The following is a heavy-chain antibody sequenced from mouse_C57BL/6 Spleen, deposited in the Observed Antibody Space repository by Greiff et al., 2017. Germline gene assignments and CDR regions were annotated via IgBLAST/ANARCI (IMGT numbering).Heavy chain of an antibody. CDR2: IYPRSGNT. CDR1: GYTFTSYG. CDR3: ARRALLITTVGADMDY. Sequence: VQLQQSGAELARPGASVKLSCKASGYTFTSYGISWVKQRTGQGLEWIGEIYPRSGNTYYNEKFKGKATLTADKSSSTSYMELRSLTSEDSAVYFCARRALLITTVGADMDYWGQGTSVTVSS. D-gene: IGHD1-1*01. J-gene: IGHJ4*01. V-gene: IGHV1-81*01.